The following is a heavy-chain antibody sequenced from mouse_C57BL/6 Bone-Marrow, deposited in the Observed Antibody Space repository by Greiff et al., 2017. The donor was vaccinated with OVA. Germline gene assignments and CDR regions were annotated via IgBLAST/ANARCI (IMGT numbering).Heavy chain of an antibody. J-gene: IGHJ4*01. CDR3: VRDRHYDYDEDAMDY. CDR2: IRSKSSNYAT. D-gene: IGHD2-4*01. V-gene: IGHV10-3*01. CDR1: GFTFNTYA. Sequence: EVMLVESGGGLVQPKGSLKLSCAASGFTFNTYAMHWVRQAPGKGLEWVARIRSKSSNYATYYADSVKDRFTISRDDSQSMLYLQMNNLKTEDTAMYYCVRDRHYDYDEDAMDYWGQGTSVTVSS.